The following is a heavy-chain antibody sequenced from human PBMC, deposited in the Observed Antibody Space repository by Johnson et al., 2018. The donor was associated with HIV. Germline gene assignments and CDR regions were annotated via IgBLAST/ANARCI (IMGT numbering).Heavy chain of an antibody. CDR1: GFTFSHYA. J-gene: IGHJ3*01. CDR2: ISYDGSNK. D-gene: IGHD3-10*01. Sequence: QEKLVESGGGVVQPGRSLRLSCAASGFTFSHYAMHWVRQVPGKGLEWVGVISYDGSNKYYGDSVKGRFTISRDNSKNTLYLQMNGLRAEDTAVFYCARDLYGSGSHYNPWGVFDLWGQGTMVTVSS. CDR3: ARDLYGSGSHYNPWGVFDL. V-gene: IGHV3-30-3*01.